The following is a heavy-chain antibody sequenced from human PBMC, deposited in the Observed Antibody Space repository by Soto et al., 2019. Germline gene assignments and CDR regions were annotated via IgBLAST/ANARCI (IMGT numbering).Heavy chain of an antibody. V-gene: IGHV1-18*04. CDR3: ARVNYYDSSGFRQARAFEI. CDR1: GYTFTSYG. Sequence: QVQLVQSGAEVKKPGASVQVSCKASGYTFTSYGISWVRQAPGQGLEWMGWISAYNGNTNYAQKLQGRVTMTTDTSTSTAYMELRSLRSDDTAVYYCARVNYYDSSGFRQARAFEIWGQGTMVTVSS. J-gene: IGHJ3*02. CDR2: ISAYNGNT. D-gene: IGHD3-22*01.